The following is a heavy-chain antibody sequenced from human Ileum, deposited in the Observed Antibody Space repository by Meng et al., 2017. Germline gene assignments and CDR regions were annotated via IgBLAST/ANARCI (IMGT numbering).Heavy chain of an antibody. D-gene: IGHD5-24*01. CDR1: GGTLSSAGYY. CDR2: IFYTGTT. CDR3: ARDVMGIRDGAVEDY. J-gene: IGHJ4*02. V-gene: IGHV4-31*03. Sequence: QVQLTESGPGLVKPSQALSLTCTGPGGTLSSAGYYWSWIRQFPGKGLEWIGFIFYTGTTYYNPSLESRVTISVDTSKNQYYLKMNSVTAADTAVYYCARDVMGIRDGAVEDYWGQGTLVTVSS.